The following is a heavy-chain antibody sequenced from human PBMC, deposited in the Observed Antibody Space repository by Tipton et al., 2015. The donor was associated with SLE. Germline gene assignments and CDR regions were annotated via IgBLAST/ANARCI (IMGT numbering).Heavy chain of an antibody. D-gene: IGHD5-12*01. V-gene: IGHV4-31*02. CDR2: IYYTGTT. J-gene: IGHJ4*02. Sequence: LRLSCTVSGFSISSDGFYWSWIRQHPDKVLEWIGYIYYTGTTQYNPSLKSRLTISLDTSKNQFSLRLSSVTAADTATYYCARAGEYGDYEATDYWGQGTLVTVSS. CDR3: ARAGEYGDYEATDY. CDR1: GFSISSDGFY.